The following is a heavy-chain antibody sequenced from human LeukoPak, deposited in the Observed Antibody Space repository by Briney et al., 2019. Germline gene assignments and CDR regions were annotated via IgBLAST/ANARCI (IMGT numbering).Heavy chain of an antibody. CDR2: IYYSGST. D-gene: IGHD3-22*01. Sequence: PSGTLSLTCTVSGGSISSSSYYWGWIRQPPGKGLEWIGGIYYSGSTNYNPSLKSRVAISVDTSKNQFSLKLSSVTAADTAVYYCARQGVYDSGGYYDYWGQGTLVTVSS. J-gene: IGHJ4*02. CDR3: ARQGVYDSGGYYDY. CDR1: GGSISSSSYY. V-gene: IGHV4-39*01.